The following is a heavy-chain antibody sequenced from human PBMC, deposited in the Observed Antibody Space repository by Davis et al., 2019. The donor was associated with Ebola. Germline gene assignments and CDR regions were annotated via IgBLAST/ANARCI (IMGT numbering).Heavy chain of an antibody. CDR3: ARDLRTAMVTSYYYYYYGMDV. Sequence: PGGSLRLSCAASGFTFSSYEMNWVRQAPGKGLEWVSYISSSGSTIYYADSVKGRFTISRDNAKNSLYLQMNSLRAEDTAVYYCARDLRTAMVTSYYYYYYGMDVWGQGTTVTVSS. D-gene: IGHD5-18*01. CDR2: ISSSGSTI. V-gene: IGHV3-48*03. CDR1: GFTFSSYE. J-gene: IGHJ6*02.